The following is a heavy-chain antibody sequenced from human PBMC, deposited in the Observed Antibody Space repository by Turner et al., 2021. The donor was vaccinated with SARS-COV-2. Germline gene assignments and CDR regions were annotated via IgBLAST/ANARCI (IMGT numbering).Heavy chain of an antibody. J-gene: IGHJ4*02. Sequence: QVQLQQWSAGLFPPSETLSLTFAVYGGSSSDDAWAGVRQPPGKGLEWIGEIGPNGSTNYSPSLKSRLTITVDRANNKHFLQLSSLTAADTAVYYCARRRPHAGWSFDYWGQGTLVTVSS. D-gene: IGHD6-19*01. CDR1: GGSSSDDA. V-gene: IGHV4-34*01. CDR3: ARRRPHAGWSFDY. CDR2: IGPNGST.